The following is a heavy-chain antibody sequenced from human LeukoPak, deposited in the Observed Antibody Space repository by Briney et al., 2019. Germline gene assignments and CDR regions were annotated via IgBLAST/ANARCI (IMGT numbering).Heavy chain of an antibody. V-gene: IGHV4-61*01. CDR1: GYSISSGYY. J-gene: IGHJ4*02. CDR3: ARVEGATTGFDY. CDR2: IYYSGST. Sequence: SETLSLTCTVSGYSISSGYYWGWIRQPPGKGLEWIGYIYYSGSTNYNPSLKSRVTISLDTSKNQFSLKLTSVTAADTAVYYCARVEGATTGFDYWGQGTLVTVSS. D-gene: IGHD1-26*01.